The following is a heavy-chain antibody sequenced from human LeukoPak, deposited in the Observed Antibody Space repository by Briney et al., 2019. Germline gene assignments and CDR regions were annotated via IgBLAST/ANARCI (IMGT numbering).Heavy chain of an antibody. CDR3: ARLMITFGGVIAPFDY. CDR2: IYYSGST. CDR1: GGSISGGDYY. D-gene: IGHD3-16*02. J-gene: IGHJ4*02. V-gene: IGHV4-30-4*08. Sequence: PSETLSLTCTVSGGSISGGDYYWGWIRQPPGKGLEWIGYIYYSGSTYYNPSLKSRVTISVDTSKNQFSLKLSSVTAADTAVYYCARLMITFGGVIAPFDYWGQGTLVTVSS.